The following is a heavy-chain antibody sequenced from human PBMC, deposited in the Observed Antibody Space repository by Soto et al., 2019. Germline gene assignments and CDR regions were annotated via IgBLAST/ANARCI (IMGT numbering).Heavy chain of an antibody. Sequence: PSETLSLTCNVSGDSITTDGYSWSWIRQPPGKGLEWIGYIYHTGTAYYNPSLKSRVTLSVDRSKNQFSLSLSSMTAADTAVYYCARGRGEFDAWGQGTPVTVSS. CDR1: GDSITTDGYS. CDR3: ARGRGEFDA. J-gene: IGHJ5*02. D-gene: IGHD2-21*01. CDR2: IYHTGTA. V-gene: IGHV4-30-2*01.